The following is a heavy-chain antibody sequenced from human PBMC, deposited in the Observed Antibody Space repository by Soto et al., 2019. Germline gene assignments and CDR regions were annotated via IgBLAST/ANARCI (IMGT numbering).Heavy chain of an antibody. CDR1: GGTFNTHT. J-gene: IGHJ4*02. D-gene: IGHD3-10*01. CDR2: IIPMLGMS. V-gene: IGHV1-69*02. Sequence: QVHLVQFGAEVRKPGSSVKVSCTASGGTFNTHTISWVRQAPGLGLEWMGRIIPMLGMSNSPHKFQGRVSITADKSTSTVYMALSRLTSDDTAVYYCATSYGSGSSHFDSRGQGTLVTVSS. CDR3: ATSYGSGSSHFDS.